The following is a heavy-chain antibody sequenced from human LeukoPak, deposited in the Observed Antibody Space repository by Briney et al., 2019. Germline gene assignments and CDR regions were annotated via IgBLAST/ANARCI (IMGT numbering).Heavy chain of an antibody. CDR3: ARDRGVTGVFDI. CDR1: GGSISSGGYY. V-gene: IGHV4-31*03. D-gene: IGHD2-21*02. CDR2: IYYSGST. J-gene: IGHJ3*02. Sequence: SQTLSLTCTVSGGSISSGGYYWSWIRQHPGKGLEWIGYIYYSGSTYYNPSLKSRVTISVDTSKNQFSLKLSSVTAADTAVYHCARDRGVTGVFDIWGQGTMVTVSS.